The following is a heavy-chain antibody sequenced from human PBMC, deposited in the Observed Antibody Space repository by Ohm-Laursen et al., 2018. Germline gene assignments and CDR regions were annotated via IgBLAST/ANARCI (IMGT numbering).Heavy chain of an antibody. Sequence: SLRLSCAASGFTFSSYSMNWVRQAPGKGLEWVSSISSSSSYIYYADSVKGRFTISRDNAKNSVYLQMNSLRAEDTAVYYCARISPTLYYYYYGMNVWGQGTTVTVSS. V-gene: IGHV3-21*01. CDR2: ISSSSSYI. J-gene: IGHJ6*02. CDR1: GFTFSSYS. CDR3: ARISPTLYYYYYGMNV.